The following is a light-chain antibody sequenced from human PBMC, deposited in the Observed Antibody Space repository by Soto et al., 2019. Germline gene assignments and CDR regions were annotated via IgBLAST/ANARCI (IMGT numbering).Light chain of an antibody. CDR2: DVS. CDR3: SSYTSSSTYV. V-gene: IGLV2-14*01. Sequence: QSALTQPASVSGSPGQSITVSCTGTSSDIGGYNYVSWYQQHPGKAPKLMIYDVSNRPSGVSNRFSGSKSGNTASLTISGLKAEHEADYYCSSYTSSSTYVFGTGTKVTVL. J-gene: IGLJ1*01. CDR1: SSDIGGYNY.